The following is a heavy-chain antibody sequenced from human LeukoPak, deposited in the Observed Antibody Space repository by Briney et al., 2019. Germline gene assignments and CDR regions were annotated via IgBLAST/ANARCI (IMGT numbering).Heavy chain of an antibody. CDR3: ASAEVIQYGMDV. CDR1: GFTFSSYW. J-gene: IGHJ6*02. Sequence: GGSLRLSRAASGFTFSSYWMHWVRQAPGKGLVWVSRINSDGSSTSYADSVKGRFTISRDNAKNTLYLQMNSLRAEDTAVYYCASAEVIQYGMDVWGQGTTVTVSS. V-gene: IGHV3-74*01. D-gene: IGHD3-16*02. CDR2: INSDGSST.